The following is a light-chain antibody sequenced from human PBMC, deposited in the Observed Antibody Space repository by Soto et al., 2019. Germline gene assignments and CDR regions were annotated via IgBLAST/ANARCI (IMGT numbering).Light chain of an antibody. CDR2: GNG. CDR1: SSNIGAGHD. V-gene: IGLV1-40*01. Sequence: QPVLTQPRSVSGAPGQSVTISCTGGSSNIGAGHDVHWYQHLPGTAPKLLIYGNGNRPSGVPDRFSGSKSGTSASLAITGIQAEDEADYYCHSSDSNLRGPEVFGTGTKVTVL. CDR3: HSSDSNLRGPEV. J-gene: IGLJ1*01.